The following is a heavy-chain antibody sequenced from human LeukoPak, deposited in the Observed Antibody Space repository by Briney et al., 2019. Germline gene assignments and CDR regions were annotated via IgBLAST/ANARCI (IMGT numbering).Heavy chain of an antibody. CDR1: GGSISSSSYY. D-gene: IGHD2-2*01. J-gene: IGHJ3*02. V-gene: IGHV4-39*01. CDR2: IYYSGST. Sequence: PSETLSLTCTVSGGSISSSSYYWGWIRQPPGKGLEWIGSIYYSGSTYYNPSLKSRVTISVDTSKNQFSLKLSSVTAADTAVYYCARGRVVPAAPDAFDIWGQGTMVTVSS. CDR3: ARGRVVPAAPDAFDI.